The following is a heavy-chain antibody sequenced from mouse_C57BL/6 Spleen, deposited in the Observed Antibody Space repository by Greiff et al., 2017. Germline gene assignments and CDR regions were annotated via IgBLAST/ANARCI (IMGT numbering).Heavy chain of an antibody. CDR2: IWSDGST. CDR1: GFSLTSYG. CDR3: ARHAYYSNPRYAMDY. Sequence: VKLMESGPGLVAPSQSLSITCTVSGFSLTSYGVHWVRQPPGKGLEWLVVIWSDGSTTYNSALKSRLSISKDNSKSQVFLKMNSLQTDDTAMYYCARHAYYSNPRYAMDYWGQGTSVTVSS. J-gene: IGHJ4*01. V-gene: IGHV2-6-1*01. D-gene: IGHD2-5*01.